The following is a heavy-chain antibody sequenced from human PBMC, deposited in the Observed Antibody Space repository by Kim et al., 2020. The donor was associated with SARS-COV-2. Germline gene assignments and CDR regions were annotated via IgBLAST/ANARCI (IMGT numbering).Heavy chain of an antibody. V-gene: IGHV4-59*13. CDR2: IYYSGST. D-gene: IGHD1-26*01. Sequence: SETLSLTCTVSGGSISSYYWSWIRQPPGKGLEWIGYIYYSGSTNYNPSLKSRVTISVDTSKNQFSLKLSSVTAADTAVYYCARVSGEVGANQFDYWGQGTLVTVSS. CDR1: GGSISSYY. CDR3: ARVSGEVGANQFDY. J-gene: IGHJ4*02.